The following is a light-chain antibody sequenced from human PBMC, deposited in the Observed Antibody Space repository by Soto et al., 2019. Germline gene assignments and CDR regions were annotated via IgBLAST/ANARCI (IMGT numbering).Light chain of an antibody. CDR2: RTN. J-gene: IGLJ2*01. CDR3: VLYMGSVPV. CDR1: SGSVSTNYD. Sequence: TVVTQEPSFSVSPGGTVTHTCDLRSGSVSTNYDPSWYQQTPGQAPRTLIYRTNTRSSGVPDRFSGSILGNKAALTITGAQADDESDYYCVLYMGSVPVFGGGTKLTVL. V-gene: IGLV8-61*01.